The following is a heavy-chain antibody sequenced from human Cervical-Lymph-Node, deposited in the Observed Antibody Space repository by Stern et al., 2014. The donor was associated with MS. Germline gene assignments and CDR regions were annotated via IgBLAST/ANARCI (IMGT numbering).Heavy chain of an antibody. Sequence: VQLVESGGGVVQPGRSLRLSCAASGFTFSSYGMHWVRQAPGKGLEWVAVISYDGSNKYYADSVKGRFTITRDNSKNTLYLQMNSRRDEDTAVYYCANGQPQVVTATLRSLYGMDVWGQGTTVTVSS. J-gene: IGHJ6*02. CDR2: ISYDGSNK. CDR1: GFTFSSYG. D-gene: IGHD2-21*02. CDR3: ANGQPQVVTATLRSLYGMDV. V-gene: IGHV3-30*18.